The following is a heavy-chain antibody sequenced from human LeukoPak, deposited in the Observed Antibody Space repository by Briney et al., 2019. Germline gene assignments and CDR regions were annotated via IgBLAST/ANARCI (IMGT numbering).Heavy chain of an antibody. CDR1: GFTFNSYA. Sequence: PGGSLRLSCAASGFTFNSYAMYWVRQAPGKGLEWVSGIFDSGGGAHYAGSVKGRFTISRDNSKNMVFLQMSSLRAEDTAVYYCAKDLTWIPPSRLIFDLRGQGTLVTVPS. D-gene: IGHD6-25*01. V-gene: IGHV3-23*01. J-gene: IGHJ4*02. CDR2: IFDSGGGA. CDR3: AKDLTWIPPSRLIFDL.